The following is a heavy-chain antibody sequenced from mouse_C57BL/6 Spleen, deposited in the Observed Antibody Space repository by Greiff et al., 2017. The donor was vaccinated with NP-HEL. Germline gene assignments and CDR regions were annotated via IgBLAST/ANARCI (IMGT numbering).Heavy chain of an antibody. CDR3: ARIRTTVVATGGYAMDY. J-gene: IGHJ4*01. CDR1: GFSLSTFGMG. Sequence: QVTLKVCGPGILQPSQTLSLTCSFSGFSLSTFGMGVGWIRQPSGKGLEWLAHIWWDDDKYYNPALKSRLTISKDTSKNQVFLTIANVDTADTATYYCARIRTTVVATGGYAMDYWGQGTSVTVSS. D-gene: IGHD1-1*01. V-gene: IGHV8-8*01. CDR2: IWWDDDK.